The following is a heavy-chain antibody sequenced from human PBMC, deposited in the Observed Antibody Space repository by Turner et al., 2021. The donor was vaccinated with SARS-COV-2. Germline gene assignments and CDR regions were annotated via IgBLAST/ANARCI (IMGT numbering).Heavy chain of an antibody. J-gene: IGHJ5*02. V-gene: IGHV4-34*01. D-gene: IGHD6-19*01. CDR1: GGSFSGYY. CDR2: INHSGST. Sequence: QVQLQQWGAGLLKPSETLSLTCAVYGGSFSGYYWSGIRQPPGKGLEWIGEINHSGSTNYNPSLKSRVTISVDTSKNQFSLKLSSVTAADTAVYYCAIKLWYISGWYAVDPWGQGTLVTVSS. CDR3: AIKLWYISGWYAVDP.